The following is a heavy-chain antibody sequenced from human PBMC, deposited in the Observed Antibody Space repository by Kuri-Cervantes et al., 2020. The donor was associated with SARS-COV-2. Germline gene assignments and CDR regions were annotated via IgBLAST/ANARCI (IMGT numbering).Heavy chain of an antibody. CDR3: ARHTQGDN. CDR2: ISSSSSYI. Sequence: GESLKISCAASGFTFSSYSMNWVRQAPGKGLEWVSSISSSSSYIYYADSVKGRFAISRDNAKKSLYLQMNSLRAEDTAVYYCARHTQGDNWGQGTLVTVSS. J-gene: IGHJ4*02. V-gene: IGHV3-21*01. CDR1: GFTFSSYS.